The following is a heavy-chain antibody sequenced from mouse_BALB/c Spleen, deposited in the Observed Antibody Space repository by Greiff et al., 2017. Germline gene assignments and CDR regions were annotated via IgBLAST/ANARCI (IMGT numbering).Heavy chain of an antibody. CDR2: ISSGGGNT. D-gene: IGHD2-3*01. V-gene: IGHV5-9*03. Sequence: EVHLVESGGGLVKPGGSLKLSCAASGFTFSSYTMSWVRQTPEKRLEWVATISSGGGNTYYPDSVKGRFTISRDNAKNNLYLQMSSLRSEDTALYYCARYRGYSYYFDYWGQGTTLTVSS. CDR3: ARYRGYSYYFDY. CDR1: GFTFSSYT. J-gene: IGHJ2*01.